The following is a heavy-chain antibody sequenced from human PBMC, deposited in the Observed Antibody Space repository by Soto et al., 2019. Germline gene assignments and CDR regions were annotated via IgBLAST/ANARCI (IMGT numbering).Heavy chain of an antibody. CDR1: GFPFSNFA. D-gene: IGHD3-10*01. CDR2: IGGRADNT. V-gene: IGHV3-23*01. J-gene: IGHJ4*02. Sequence: VQLLESGGGLGRPGGSLRLSCTTSGFPFSNFAMSWVRQAPGKGLEWVSTIGGRADNTYYVDPVKGRFTISRDMSNSTLFLQLNSLGGEDTAVYYCAMGFEFGELSYWGQGTPVSVSS. CDR3: AMGFEFGELSY.